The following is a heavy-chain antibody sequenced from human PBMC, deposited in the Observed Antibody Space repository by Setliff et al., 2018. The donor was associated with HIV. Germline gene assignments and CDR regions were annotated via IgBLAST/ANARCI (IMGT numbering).Heavy chain of an antibody. CDR3: AHSDGYNCVPFCDY. Sequence: SGPTLVNPTQTLTLTCTFSGFSLSTSSMCVSWIRQPPGKALEWLARIDWDDDKYYITSLKTRLTISKETSKNQVVLTMTNLYPVDTATYYCAHSDGYNCVPFCDYWGQGTLVTVAS. CDR2: IDWDDDK. D-gene: IGHD5-12*01. J-gene: IGHJ4*02. CDR1: GFSLSTSSMC. V-gene: IGHV2-70*11.